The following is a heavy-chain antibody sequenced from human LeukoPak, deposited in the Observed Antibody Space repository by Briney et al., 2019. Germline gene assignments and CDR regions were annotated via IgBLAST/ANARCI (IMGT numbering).Heavy chain of an antibody. V-gene: IGHV3-20*04. Sequence: RAGGSLRLSCAASGFTFDDYGMSWVRQAPGKGLEWVSGINWNGGSTVYADSVKGRFTISRDNAKNSLYLQMNSLRAEDTALYYCASIINWGSAFDIWGQGTMVTVSS. D-gene: IGHD7-27*01. CDR2: INWNGGST. CDR1: GFTFDDYG. J-gene: IGHJ3*02. CDR3: ASIINWGSAFDI.